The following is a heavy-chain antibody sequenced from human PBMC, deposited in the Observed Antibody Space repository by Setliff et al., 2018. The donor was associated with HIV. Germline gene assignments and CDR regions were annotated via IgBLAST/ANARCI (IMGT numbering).Heavy chain of an antibody. CDR3: TLGYCSVSSCYSVDFDY. J-gene: IGHJ4*02. V-gene: IGHV1-69*13. CDR1: GGTFSSFA. Sequence: GASVKVSCKASGGTFSSFAINWVRQAPGQGLEWMGGIIPIFGTTNYAPRFHGRVTITADESTNTAYMELNSLRSEDTAFYYCTLGYCSVSSCYSVDFDYWGQGTLVTVSS. CDR2: IIPIFGTT. D-gene: IGHD2-15*01.